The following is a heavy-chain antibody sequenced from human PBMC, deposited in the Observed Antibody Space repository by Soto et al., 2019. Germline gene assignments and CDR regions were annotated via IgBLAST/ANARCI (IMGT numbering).Heavy chain of an antibody. CDR2: IKSKTDGGTT. CDR3: TTDRRGPGATDDY. V-gene: IGHV3-15*01. CDR1: GFTFSNAW. J-gene: IGHJ4*02. D-gene: IGHD1-26*01. Sequence: GGSLRLSCAASGFTFSNAWMSWVRQAPGKGLEWVGRIKSKTDGGTTDYAAPVKGRFTISRDDSKNTLYLQMNSLKTEDTAVYYCTTDRRGPGATDDYWGQGTLVTVSS.